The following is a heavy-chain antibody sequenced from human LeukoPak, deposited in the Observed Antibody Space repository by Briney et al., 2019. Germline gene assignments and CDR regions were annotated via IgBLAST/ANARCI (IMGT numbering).Heavy chain of an antibody. CDR1: GFTVSSNY. CDR3: AKGLINDWSALDY. CDR2: ISGSGGTT. D-gene: IGHD3-9*01. Sequence: GGSLRLSCAASGFTVSSNYMTWVRQAPGKGLDWVSAISGSGGTTYYADSVKGRFTLSRDNSKNTLHLQMNSLRAEDTALYYCAKGLINDWSALDYWGQGTLVTVSS. J-gene: IGHJ4*02. V-gene: IGHV3-23*01.